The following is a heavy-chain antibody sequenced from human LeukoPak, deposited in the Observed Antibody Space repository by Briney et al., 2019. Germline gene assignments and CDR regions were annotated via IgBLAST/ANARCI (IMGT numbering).Heavy chain of an antibody. Sequence: QPGRSLRLSCAASGFTFDDYAMHWVRQAPGKGLEWVSGISWNSGSIGYADSVKGRFTISRDNAKNSLYLQMNSLRAEDTAVYYCARAAYYYGSGSYDAFDIWGQGTMVTVSS. CDR3: ARAAYYYGSGSYDAFDI. V-gene: IGHV3-9*01. CDR1: GFTFDDYA. D-gene: IGHD3-10*01. J-gene: IGHJ3*02. CDR2: ISWNSGSI.